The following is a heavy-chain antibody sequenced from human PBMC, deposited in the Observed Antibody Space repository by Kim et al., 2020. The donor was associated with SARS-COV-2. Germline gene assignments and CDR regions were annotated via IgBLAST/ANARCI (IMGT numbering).Heavy chain of an antibody. J-gene: IGHJ4*02. CDR1: GFTFSTSG. CDR2: ISSSSVSS. D-gene: IGHD5-12*01. Sequence: GGSLRLSCAASGFTFSTSGMTWVRQAPGKGLEWVSTISSSSVSSYYAGSVKGRFTISRDNSKNTLFLQIESLRVEDTAVYFCAQSNRIGPYSDAFSDSWGQGTLVTVSS. CDR3: AQSNRIGPYSDAFSDS. V-gene: IGHV3-23*01.